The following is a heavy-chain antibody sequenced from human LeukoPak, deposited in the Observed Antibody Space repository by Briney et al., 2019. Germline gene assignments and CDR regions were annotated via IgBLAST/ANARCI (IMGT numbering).Heavy chain of an antibody. D-gene: IGHD1-26*01. Sequence: ASVKVSCKASGYTFTAYYVHWVRQAPGQGLEWMGRINPKNGDTNYAQKFQDRVTMTRDTSMSAAYMEISRLTYDDTAVYYCAFSSYYLQGNYYYMDVWGKGTTVTVSS. CDR2: INPKNGDT. V-gene: IGHV1-2*06. CDR1: GYTFTAYY. J-gene: IGHJ6*03. CDR3: AFSSYYLQGNYYYMDV.